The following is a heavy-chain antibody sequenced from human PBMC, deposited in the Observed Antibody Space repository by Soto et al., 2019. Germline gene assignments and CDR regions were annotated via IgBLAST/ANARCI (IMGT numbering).Heavy chain of an antibody. J-gene: IGHJ5*02. CDR3: ARGEGYRDGYGGNGFDP. CDR2: ISAYNGNT. CDR1: GYTFTSYG. D-gene: IGHD5-18*01. V-gene: IGHV1-18*01. Sequence: VQVTCTASGYTFTSYGISWVRQAPGQGLEWMGWISAYNGNTNYAQKLQGRVTMTTDTSTSTAYMELRSLRSDHTAGYYCARGEGYRDGYGGNGFDPWGQ.